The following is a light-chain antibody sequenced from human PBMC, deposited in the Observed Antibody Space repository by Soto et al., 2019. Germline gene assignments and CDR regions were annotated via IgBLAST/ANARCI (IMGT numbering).Light chain of an antibody. V-gene: IGLV2-14*01. Sequence: QSALTQPASVSGSPGQSITISCSGTSSDVGRYNHVSWYQQHPGKVPKLIIYDVTNRPSGVSNRFSGSKSGNTASLTISGLQAEDEADYYCSSYISNNNWVFGGGTKLTVL. J-gene: IGLJ3*02. CDR1: SSDVGRYNH. CDR3: SSYISNNNWV. CDR2: DVT.